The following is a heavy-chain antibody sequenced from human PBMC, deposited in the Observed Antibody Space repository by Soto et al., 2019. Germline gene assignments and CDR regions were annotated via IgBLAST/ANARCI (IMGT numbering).Heavy chain of an antibody. V-gene: IGHV4-59*01. CDR2: IYYIGRT. CDR3: ARAPVGATHFDY. J-gene: IGHJ4*02. D-gene: IGHD1-26*01. Sequence: QVQLQESGPGLVKPSETLSLTCTVGSISTYYWNWIRQPPGKGLEWIGYIYYIGRTNYNPSLKSRVTMSIDTSKNQFSLKLSSVTAADTAVYYCARAPVGATHFDYWGQGALVTVAS. CDR1: GSISTYY.